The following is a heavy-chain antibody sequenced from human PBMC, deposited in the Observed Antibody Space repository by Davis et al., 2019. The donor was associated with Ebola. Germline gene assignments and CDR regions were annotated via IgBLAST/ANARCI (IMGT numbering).Heavy chain of an antibody. Sequence: ASVQVSCKASGYTLTGYYMHWLRQAPGQGLEWMGWINPNSGGTNYAQKFQGWVTMTRDTSISTAYMELSRLRSDDTAVYYCARGRRELLWYFDYWGQGTLVTVSS. J-gene: IGHJ4*02. D-gene: IGHD1-26*01. CDR2: INPNSGGT. V-gene: IGHV1-2*04. CDR3: ARGRRELLWYFDY. CDR1: GYTLTGYY.